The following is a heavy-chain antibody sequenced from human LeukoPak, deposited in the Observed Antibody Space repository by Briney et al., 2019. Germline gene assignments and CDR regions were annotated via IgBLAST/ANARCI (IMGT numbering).Heavy chain of an antibody. CDR1: GGTFNNYA. Sequence: SVKVSCKASGGTFNNYAISWVRQAPGQGLEWMGGIIPISDTANDAQKFKSRVTITADKSTSTVYMELSSLRSEDTAVYYCAREDDTGRYMGDDAFDIWGQGTMVTVSS. D-gene: IGHD1-26*01. CDR3: AREDDTGRYMGDDAFDI. V-gene: IGHV1-69*06. CDR2: IIPISDTA. J-gene: IGHJ3*02.